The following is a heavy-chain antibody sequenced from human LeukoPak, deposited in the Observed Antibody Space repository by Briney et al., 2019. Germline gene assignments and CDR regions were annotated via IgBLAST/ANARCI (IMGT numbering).Heavy chain of an antibody. D-gene: IGHD6-19*01. Sequence: GRSLRLSCATSGFTFHEYSMHWVRQAPGKALGGASGISWNSGSIGYADSVKGRFTISRDNAKNSLYLQMNSLRAEDTALYYCSKRPSSGWFFDCWGRGSLVTVSS. CDR1: GFTFHEYS. V-gene: IGHV3-9*01. CDR2: ISWNSGSI. J-gene: IGHJ4*02. CDR3: SKRPSSGWFFDC.